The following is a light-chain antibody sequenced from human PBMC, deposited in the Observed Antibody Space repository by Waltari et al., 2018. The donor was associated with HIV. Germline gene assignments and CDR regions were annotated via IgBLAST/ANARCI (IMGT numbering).Light chain of an antibody. CDR1: QSVSSY. CDR3: QQHSHWCLVT. V-gene: IGKV3-11*01. Sequence: IVLTQSPATLSLSPADRATLSCRASQSVSSYLAWYQQKPGQAPRLLIYDTPKSATGVPAGFTGSGAWTDFTLTISSLEPEDCAIYYCQQHSHWCLVTFGPGNTGD. J-gene: IGKJ3*01. CDR2: DTP.